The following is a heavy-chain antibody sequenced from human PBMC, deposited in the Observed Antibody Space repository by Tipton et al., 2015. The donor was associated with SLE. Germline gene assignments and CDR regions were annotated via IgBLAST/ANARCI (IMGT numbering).Heavy chain of an antibody. V-gene: IGHV4-59*12. CDR3: ARIQKLTLIAAQVDY. J-gene: IGHJ4*02. Sequence: TLSLTCSVSGGSISSNYWIWIRQPPGKGLEWIGYISYGGGTNYNPSLKSRVTMSVDTAKNQFSLRLNSVTAADTAVYYCARIQKLTLIAAQVDYWGQGTLVTVSS. CDR2: ISYGGGT. D-gene: IGHD6-6*01. CDR1: GGSISSNY.